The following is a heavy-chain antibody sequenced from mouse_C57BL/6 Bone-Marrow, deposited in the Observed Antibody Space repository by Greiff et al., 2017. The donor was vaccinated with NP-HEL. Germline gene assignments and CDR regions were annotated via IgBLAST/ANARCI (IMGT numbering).Heavy chain of an antibody. V-gene: IGHV14-3*01. CDR1: GYNIKNTY. Sequence: VQLQQPVAELVRPGASVKLSCKASGYNIKNTYMHWVKQRPEQGLEWIGRIDPANGDTKYDPKFQGKATLTADKSSNTAYMPLSSLTSEDTASFDCSSLEYGGCGPFYVDVWGTGTTVTVSS. CDR3: SSLEYGGCGPFYVDV. D-gene: IGHD1-2*01. J-gene: IGHJ1*03. CDR2: IDPANGDT.